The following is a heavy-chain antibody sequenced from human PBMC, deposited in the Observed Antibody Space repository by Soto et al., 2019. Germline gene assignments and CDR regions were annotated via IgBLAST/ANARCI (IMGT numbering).Heavy chain of an antibody. Sequence: SETLSLTCAVYCGSFSGYYWSWIRQPPGKGLEWIGEINHSGSTNYNPSLKSRVTISVDTSKNQFSLKLSSVTAADTAVYYCARGGRSSSWFRSMDVWGKGTTVTVSS. CDR1: CGSFSGYY. D-gene: IGHD6-13*01. J-gene: IGHJ6*04. CDR3: ARGGRSSSWFRSMDV. V-gene: IGHV4-34*01. CDR2: INHSGST.